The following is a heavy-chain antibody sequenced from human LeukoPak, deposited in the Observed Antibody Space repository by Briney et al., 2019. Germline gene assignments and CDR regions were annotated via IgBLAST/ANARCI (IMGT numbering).Heavy chain of an antibody. V-gene: IGHV4-39*07. CDR1: GGSISSSSYY. Sequence: NPSETLSLTCTVSGGSISSSSYYWGWIRQPPGKGLEWIGSIYYSGSTYYNPSLKSRVTISVDTSKNQFSLKLSSVTAADTAVYYCARKDGDYYFDYWGQGTLVTVSS. D-gene: IGHD4-17*01. CDR3: ARKDGDYYFDY. CDR2: IYYSGST. J-gene: IGHJ4*02.